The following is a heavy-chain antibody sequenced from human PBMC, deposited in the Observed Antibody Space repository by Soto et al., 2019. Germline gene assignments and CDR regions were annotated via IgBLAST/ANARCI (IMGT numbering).Heavy chain of an antibody. CDR2: MNPNSGNT. D-gene: IGHD6-13*01. V-gene: IGHV1-8*01. Sequence: QVQLVQSGAEVKKPGASVKVSCKASGYTFTTYDINWVRQATGQGLEWMGWMNPNSGNTGYAQKFQGRVTMTRNTSIRTAYMELSSLRSDDTAVYYCARRVAAAGTYYYYYYMDVWGKGNTVTVSS. CDR1: GYTFTTYD. CDR3: ARRVAAAGTYYYYYYMDV. J-gene: IGHJ6*03.